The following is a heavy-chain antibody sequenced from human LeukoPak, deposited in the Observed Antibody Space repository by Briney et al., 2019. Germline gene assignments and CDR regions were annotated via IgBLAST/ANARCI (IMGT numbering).Heavy chain of an antibody. J-gene: IGHJ4*02. CDR1: GFTFTSSA. CDR3: AREAAATDLDY. CDR2: INTNTGNP. D-gene: IGHD6-13*01. V-gene: IGHV7-4-1*02. Sequence: ASVKVSCKASGFTFTSSAMQWVRQAPGQGLEWMGWINTNTGNPTYAQGFTGRFVFSLDTSVSTAYLQISSLKAADTAVYYCAREAAATDLDYWGQGTLVTVSS.